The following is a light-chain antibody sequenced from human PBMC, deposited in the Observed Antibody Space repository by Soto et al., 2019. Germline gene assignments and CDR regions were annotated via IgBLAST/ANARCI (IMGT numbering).Light chain of an antibody. V-gene: IGKV3D-7*01. CDR3: QQYHNLWT. Sequence: EFVFTQSPVTLSLSTGARATLSCRASQSVSSSYLAWYQQKPGQAPRLLIYGASTRATGTPARFTGSGSGTEFTLTITSLQSEDFALYYCQQYHNLWTFGQGTKV. CDR2: GAS. CDR1: QSVSSSY. J-gene: IGKJ1*01.